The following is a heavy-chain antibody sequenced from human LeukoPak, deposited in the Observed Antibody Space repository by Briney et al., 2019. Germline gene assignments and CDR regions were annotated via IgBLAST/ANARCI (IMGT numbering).Heavy chain of an antibody. V-gene: IGHV3-23*01. CDR1: GFTFSRTA. Sequence: GGSLRLSCAGSGFTFSRTAMSWARQGPGKGLEWVSAISGSAEKTNYADSVKGRFTISRDNSKNTLYLQMKSLTAGDTAVYYCAKESSSTSCLDYWGQGTLVTVSS. CDR3: AKESSSTSCLDY. J-gene: IGHJ4*02. CDR2: ISGSAEKT. D-gene: IGHD2-2*01.